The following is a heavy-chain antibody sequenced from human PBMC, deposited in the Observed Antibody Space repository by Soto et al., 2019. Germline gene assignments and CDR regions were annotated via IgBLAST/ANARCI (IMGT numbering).Heavy chain of an antibody. CDR3: AKEAVGTFDI. CDR1: GFTLNNYG. Sequence: QVQLVESGGGGVKPGRSLRLSCAASGFTLNNYGMHWVPHAPGKGLEWVALISYDGSKNHYADSVKGRFTISRDNSKNTLYLQMNSLRAEDTAVYYCAKEAVGTFDIWGQGTMVTVSS. CDR2: ISYDGSKN. D-gene: IGHD6-13*01. V-gene: IGHV3-30*18. J-gene: IGHJ3*02.